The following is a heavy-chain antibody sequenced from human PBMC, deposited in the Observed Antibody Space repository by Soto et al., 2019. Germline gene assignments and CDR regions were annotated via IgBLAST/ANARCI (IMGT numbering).Heavy chain of an antibody. CDR3: AFRTYYHYGMDV. J-gene: IGHJ6*02. Sequence: TLLLTCAVSGMSLSGYYWSWIRQPPGKGLEWIGEINHSGSTNYNPSLKSRVTISVDTSKNQFSLKLSSVTAADTAVYYCAFRTYYHYGMDVWRQGTTVTVSS. V-gene: IGHV4-34*01. CDR2: INHSGST. CDR1: GMSLSGYY.